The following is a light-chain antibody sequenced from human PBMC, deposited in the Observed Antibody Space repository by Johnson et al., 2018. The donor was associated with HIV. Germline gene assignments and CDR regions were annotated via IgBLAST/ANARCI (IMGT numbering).Light chain of an antibody. Sequence: QSVLTQPPSVSAAPGQKVTISCSGSSSNIGNKYVSWYQQLPGTAPKLLIYENSKRPSGIPDRFSGSKSGTSATLGITGLQTGDEADYYCGTWDTRLSAGGGFGSGTKVTVL. CDR2: ENS. CDR3: GTWDTRLSAGGG. J-gene: IGLJ1*01. CDR1: SSNIGNKY. V-gene: IGLV1-51*02.